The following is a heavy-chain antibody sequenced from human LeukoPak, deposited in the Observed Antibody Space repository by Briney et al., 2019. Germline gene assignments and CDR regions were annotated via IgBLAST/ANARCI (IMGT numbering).Heavy chain of an antibody. CDR3: TRASGSYVNVDD. CDR2: IAFDGNNQ. CDR1: GFTFTSYG. J-gene: IGHJ4*02. V-gene: IGHV3-30*03. Sequence: HSGGSLRLSCAASGFTFTSYGMTWVRQAPGKGLEWVAVIAFDGNNQYYADSVRGRFTISRDNSKTALNLQMNNLRSEDTTVYYCTRASGSYVNVDDWGQGTLVTVSS. D-gene: IGHD1-26*01.